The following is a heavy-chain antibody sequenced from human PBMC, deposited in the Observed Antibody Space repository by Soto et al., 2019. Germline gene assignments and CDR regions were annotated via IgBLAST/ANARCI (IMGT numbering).Heavy chain of an antibody. CDR2: VSASGDTA. J-gene: IGHJ6*01. Sequence: GGSLRLSCAASGFTFTNAWMNWVRQAPGKGLEWVSYVSASGDTAFYADSVKGRFTISRDNAKNSLFLLMNSLRAEDTAVYYCAKQLWSGPIDDWGQGTTVRVPS. V-gene: IGHV3-48*04. CDR1: GFTFTNAW. CDR3: AKQLWSGPIDD. D-gene: IGHD3-3*01.